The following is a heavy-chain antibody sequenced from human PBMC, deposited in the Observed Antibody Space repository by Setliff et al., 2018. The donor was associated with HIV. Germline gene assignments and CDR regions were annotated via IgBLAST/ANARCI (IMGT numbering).Heavy chain of an antibody. CDR3: AVTSYDYVWGSYRYDHKDGAFDF. CDR1: GYTFIDYF. D-gene: IGHD3-16*02. Sequence: ASVKVSCKASGYTFIDYFMHWVRQAPGQGLEWMGWISTYNGNTHYAQKLQGRVTMTTDTSTSTAYMELRSLRSDDTAVYYCAVTSYDYVWGSYRYDHKDGAFDFWGQGTMVTVSS. V-gene: IGHV1-18*04. CDR2: ISTYNGNT. J-gene: IGHJ3*01.